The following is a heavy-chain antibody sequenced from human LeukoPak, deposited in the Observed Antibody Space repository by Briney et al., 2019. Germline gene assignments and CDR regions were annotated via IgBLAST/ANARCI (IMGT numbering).Heavy chain of an antibody. V-gene: IGHV1-2*02. Sequence: GRSLRLSCAASGFTFSSYAMHWVRQAPGQGLEWMGWINPNSGGTNYAQKFQGRVTMTRDTSMSTAYMELSRLTSDDTAVYYCARAGGRSWFDPWGQGTLVTVSS. CDR2: INPNSGGT. CDR3: ARAGGRSWFDP. J-gene: IGHJ5*02. CDR1: GFTFSSYA.